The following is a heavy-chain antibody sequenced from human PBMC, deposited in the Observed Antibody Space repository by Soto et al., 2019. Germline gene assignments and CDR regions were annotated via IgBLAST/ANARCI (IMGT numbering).Heavy chain of an antibody. CDR1: GGSFSGYY. Sequence: QVQLQQWGAGLLKPSETLSLTCAVYGGSFSGYYWSWIRQPPGKGLEWIGEINHSGSTNYNPSLKSRVTISVHTSKNQFSLKLSSVTAADTAVYYCASPSIAAADNDYWGQGTLVTVSS. CDR3: ASPSIAAADNDY. D-gene: IGHD6-13*01. V-gene: IGHV4-34*01. CDR2: INHSGST. J-gene: IGHJ4*02.